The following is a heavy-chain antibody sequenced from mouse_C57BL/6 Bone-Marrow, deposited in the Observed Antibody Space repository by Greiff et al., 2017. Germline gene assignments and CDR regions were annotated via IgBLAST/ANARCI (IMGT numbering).Heavy chain of an antibody. D-gene: IGHD2-3*01. J-gene: IGHJ2*01. CDR2: IYPGSGNT. V-gene: IGHV1-76*01. Sequence: VQLQESGAELVRPGASVKLSCKASGYTFTDYYIHWVKQRPGQGLEWIARIYPGSGNTYYNEKFKGKAILTADKSSSTAYMQLSSLTSEDSAVYFCAGEGAYDGYDSYYFDDWGQGTTLTVSS. CDR1: GYTFTDYY. CDR3: AGEGAYDGYDSYYFDD.